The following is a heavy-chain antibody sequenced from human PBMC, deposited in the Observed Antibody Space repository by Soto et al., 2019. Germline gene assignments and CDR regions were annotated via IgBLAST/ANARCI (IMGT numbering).Heavy chain of an antibody. D-gene: IGHD5-18*01. J-gene: IGHJ6*02. Sequence: GESLKISCKGSGYNFNDYWIGWVREMPGKGIEWMGIIYPGDSDTRYSPSFQGQVTISADKSISTASLQWGSLRTSDTAMYYCARGAAGWIPFYYYYGLDIWGQGTTVTVSS. V-gene: IGHV5-51*01. CDR3: ARGAAGWIPFYYYYGLDI. CDR2: IYPGDSDT. CDR1: GYNFNDYW.